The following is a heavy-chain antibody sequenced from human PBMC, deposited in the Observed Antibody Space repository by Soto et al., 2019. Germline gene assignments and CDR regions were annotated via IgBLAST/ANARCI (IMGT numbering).Heavy chain of an antibody. CDR3: AKDHAREQFVRGENWFDS. D-gene: IGHD6-6*01. CDR2: ISGSGVRT. J-gene: IGHJ5*01. V-gene: IGHV3-23*01. Sequence: GGSLRLSCGASGFTFTNYAMSWARQAPGKGLEWVSTISGSGVRTYYADSVKGRFTVSRDNSKSTLDLQMNSLRAEDTAIYYCAKDHAREQFVRGENWFDSWGQGTLVTVSS. CDR1: GFTFTNYA.